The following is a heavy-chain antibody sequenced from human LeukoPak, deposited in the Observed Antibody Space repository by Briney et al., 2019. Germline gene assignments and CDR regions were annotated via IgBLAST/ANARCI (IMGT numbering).Heavy chain of an antibody. J-gene: IGHJ4*02. V-gene: IGHV2-26*01. Sequence: SGPVLVKPTETLTLTCTVSGFSLSNARMGVSWIRQRPGKALERLAHIFSNDEKSYSTSLKSRLTISKDTSKSQVVLTMTNMDPVDTATYYCARTHTETDYYDSSGYSYDYWGQGTLVTVSS. CDR2: IFSNDEK. D-gene: IGHD3-22*01. CDR3: ARTHTETDYYDSSGYSYDY. CDR1: GFSLSNARMG.